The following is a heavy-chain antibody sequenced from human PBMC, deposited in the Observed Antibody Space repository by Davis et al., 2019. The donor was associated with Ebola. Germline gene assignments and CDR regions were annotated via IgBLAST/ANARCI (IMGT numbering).Heavy chain of an antibody. CDR1: GGSISSSSYY. J-gene: IGHJ4*02. D-gene: IGHD2-15*01. CDR3: ARDRRCSGGDCYSSLFDY. V-gene: IGHV4-39*07. Sequence: PSETLSLTCTVSGGSISSSSYYWSWIRQPPGQGLEWIGSIYHSGSSFHNPSLKSRVTISVDTSKNQFSLRLSSVTAADTALYYCARDRRCSGGDCYSSLFDYWGQGVLVTVSS. CDR2: IYHSGSS.